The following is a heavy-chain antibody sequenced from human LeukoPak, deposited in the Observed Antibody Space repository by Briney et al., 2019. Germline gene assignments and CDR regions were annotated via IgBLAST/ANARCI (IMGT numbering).Heavy chain of an antibody. CDR3: ARVSYYYYYYMDV. Sequence: SETLSLTCTVSGGSISSYYWSWIRQPPGKGLEWIGYIYYSGSTNYNPSLKSRVTISVDTSKNQFSLKLSSVTAADTAVYYCARVSYYYYYYMDVWGKGTTVTISS. J-gene: IGHJ6*03. CDR2: IYYSGST. V-gene: IGHV4-59*01. CDR1: GGSISSYY.